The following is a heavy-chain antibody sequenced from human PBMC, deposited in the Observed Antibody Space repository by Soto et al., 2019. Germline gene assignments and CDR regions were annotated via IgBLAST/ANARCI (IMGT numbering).Heavy chain of an antibody. V-gene: IGHV1-69*01. CDR3: ARLGHPGH. CDR2: VIPLLGTA. CDR1: GGSLRNSV. Sequence: QVQLVQSGAEVKKPGSSVKVSCTASGGSLRNSVISWVRQAPAQRLEWMGGVIPLLGTANYEKKFQGRVTMTADEATSTAYMDLSSLSADDTAVYYCARLGHPGHWGPGTLVIVSS. J-gene: IGHJ4*02.